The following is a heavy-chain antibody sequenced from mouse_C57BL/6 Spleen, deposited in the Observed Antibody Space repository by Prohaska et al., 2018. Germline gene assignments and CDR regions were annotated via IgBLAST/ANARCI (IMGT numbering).Heavy chain of an antibody. D-gene: IGHD1-1*01. V-gene: IGHV14-2*01. CDR3: ASAVVGGVFDY. Sequence: EVQLQQSGAELVKPGASVKLSCTASGFNIKDYYMHWVKQRTEQGLEWIGRIDPEDGETKYAPKFKGKATITADTSSNTAYLQLSSLTSDDIAVYYCASAVVGGVFDYWGQGTTLTVSS. J-gene: IGHJ2*01. CDR1: GFNIKDYY. CDR2: IDPEDGET.